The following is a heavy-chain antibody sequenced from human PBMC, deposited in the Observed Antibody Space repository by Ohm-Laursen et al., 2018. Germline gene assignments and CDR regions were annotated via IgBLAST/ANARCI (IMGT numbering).Heavy chain of an antibody. CDR2: IYYSGST. J-gene: IGHJ4*02. D-gene: IGHD3-22*01. CDR3: ARHIHDSSGYCGALDY. CDR1: GGPISSSYYY. Sequence: SETLSLTCSVSGGPISSSYYYWGWIRQPPGKGLEWIGTIYYSGSTYYNPSLKSRVTMSVDTSKNQFSLKLSSVTAADTAVYYCARHIHDSSGYCGALDYWGQGTLVTVSS. V-gene: IGHV4-39*01.